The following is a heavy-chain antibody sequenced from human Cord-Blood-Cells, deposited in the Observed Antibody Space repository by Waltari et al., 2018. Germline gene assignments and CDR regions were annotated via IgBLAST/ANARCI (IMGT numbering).Heavy chain of an antibody. CDR3: ASGPIAAAGTSYFDL. V-gene: IGHV4-34*01. CDR2: INHSGST. CDR1: GGSFSGYY. D-gene: IGHD6-13*01. J-gene: IGHJ2*01. Sequence: QVQLQQWGAGLLKPSETLSITCAVYGGSFSGYYWSWIRQPPGKGLEWIGEINHSGSTNYNPSLKSRVTISVDTSKNQFSLKLSSVTAADTAVYYCASGPIAAAGTSYFDLWGRGTLVTVSS.